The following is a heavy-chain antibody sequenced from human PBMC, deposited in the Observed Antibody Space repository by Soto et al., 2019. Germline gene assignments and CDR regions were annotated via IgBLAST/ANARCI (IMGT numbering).Heavy chain of an antibody. V-gene: IGHV3-49*03. CDR2: IRSKAYGGTT. Sequence: HPGGSLRLSCTASGFTFGDYAMSWFRQAPGKGLEWVGFIRSKAYGGTTEYAASVKGRFTISRDDSKSIAYLQMNSLKTEDTAVYYCTRDTGIGPAAITRDYYHSGMDVWGQGTTVTVSS. D-gene: IGHD2-2*02. CDR3: TRDTGIGPAAITRDYYHSGMDV. J-gene: IGHJ6*02. CDR1: GFTFGDYA.